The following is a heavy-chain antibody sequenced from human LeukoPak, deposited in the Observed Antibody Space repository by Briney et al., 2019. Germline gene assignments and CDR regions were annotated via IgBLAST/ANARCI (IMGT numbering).Heavy chain of an antibody. V-gene: IGHV3-74*01. CDR2: IKSDGSST. D-gene: IGHD3-10*01. CDR3: TSDTFGARDS. J-gene: IGHJ4*02. Sequence: PGGSLRLSCAASGCSFSGYWMHWVRQAPGKGLVWVSYIKSDGSSTRYEDSVKGRFTISRDNAKNTLYLQMNSLRAEDTAVYYCTSDTFGARDSWGQGTLVTVSS. CDR1: GCSFSGYW.